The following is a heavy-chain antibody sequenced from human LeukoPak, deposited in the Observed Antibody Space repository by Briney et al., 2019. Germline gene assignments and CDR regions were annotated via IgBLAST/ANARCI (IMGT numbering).Heavy chain of an antibody. J-gene: IGHJ5*02. Sequence: SETLSLTCTVSGGSISSYYWSWIRQPPGKGLEWIGYISYSGSTNYNPSLKSRVTISVDTSKNQLSLKLSSVTAADTAVYYCARDRGYCSGGSCYTNWFDPWGQGTLVTVSS. CDR1: GGSISSYY. CDR3: ARDRGYCSGGSCYTNWFDP. D-gene: IGHD2-15*01. CDR2: ISYSGST. V-gene: IGHV4-59*01.